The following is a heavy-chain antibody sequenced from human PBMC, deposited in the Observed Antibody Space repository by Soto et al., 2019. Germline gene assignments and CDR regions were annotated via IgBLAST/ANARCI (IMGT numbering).Heavy chain of an antibody. D-gene: IGHD6-19*01. CDR1: GFTFSSYS. J-gene: IGHJ4*02. V-gene: IGHV3-21*01. CDR2: ISSSSSYI. Sequence: GGSLRLSCAASGFTFSSYSMNWVRQAPGKGLEWVSSISSSSSYIYYADSVKGRFTISRDNAKNSLYLQMNSLRAEDTAVYYCARDVQQWLASMLDYWGQGTLVTVSS. CDR3: ARDVQQWLASMLDY.